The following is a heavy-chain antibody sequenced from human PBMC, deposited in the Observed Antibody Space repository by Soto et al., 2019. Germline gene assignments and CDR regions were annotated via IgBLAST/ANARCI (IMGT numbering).Heavy chain of an antibody. CDR2: ISGSGGST. J-gene: IGHJ4*02. V-gene: IGHV3-23*01. Sequence: EVQLLESGGGLVQPGGSLRLSCAASGFTFSSYAMSWVRQAPGKGLEWVSAISGSGGSTYYADSVKGRFTISRDNSKKTLYLQMNSRRAEDTAVYYCANDHDYVWGSYRIGVNYWGQGTLVTVSS. CDR1: GFTFSSYA. D-gene: IGHD3-16*02. CDR3: ANDHDYVWGSYRIGVNY.